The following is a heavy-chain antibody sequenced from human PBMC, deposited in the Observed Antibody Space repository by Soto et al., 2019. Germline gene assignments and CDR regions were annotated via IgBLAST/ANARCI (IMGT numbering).Heavy chain of an antibody. CDR3: ARGYSSGWYYGYYYGMDV. Sequence: PGGSLSLSCAASGFTFSSYDMHWVRQATGKGLEWVSSIGTAGDTYYPGSVKGRFTISRENAKNSLYLQMNSLRAEDTAVYYCARGYSSGWYYGYYYGMDVWGQGTTVTVSS. CDR2: IGTAGDT. CDR1: GFTFSSYD. J-gene: IGHJ6*02. V-gene: IGHV3-13*01. D-gene: IGHD6-19*01.